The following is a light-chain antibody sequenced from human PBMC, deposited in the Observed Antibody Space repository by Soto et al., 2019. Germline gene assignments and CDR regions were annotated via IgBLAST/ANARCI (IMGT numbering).Light chain of an antibody. V-gene: IGKV1-5*01. CDR1: KSISGW. CDR2: XAS. CDR3: QQYIRYSWT. Sequence: DIQMSQVPSTLSASVGARVTVPXRASKSISGWFAWYQQKPGNAPXLXXYXASSLESGVQSRFSGSGSGPEFTLTISSLQPVDLVTYYGQQYIRYSWTFGQGTRWIS. J-gene: IGKJ1*01.